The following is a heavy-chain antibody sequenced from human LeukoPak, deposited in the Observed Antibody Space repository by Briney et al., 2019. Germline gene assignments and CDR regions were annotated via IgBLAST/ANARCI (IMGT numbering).Heavy chain of an antibody. CDR1: GYTLTELS. CDR3: ATGPTYSSGWYGPFDH. D-gene: IGHD6-19*01. J-gene: IGHJ4*02. Sequence: ASVKVSCKVSGYTLTELSMHWVRQAPGKGLEWMGGFDPEDGETIYAQKFQGRVTMTEDTSTDTAYMELSSLRSEDTAVYYCATGPTYSSGWYGPFDHWGQGTLVTVSS. CDR2: FDPEDGET. V-gene: IGHV1-24*01.